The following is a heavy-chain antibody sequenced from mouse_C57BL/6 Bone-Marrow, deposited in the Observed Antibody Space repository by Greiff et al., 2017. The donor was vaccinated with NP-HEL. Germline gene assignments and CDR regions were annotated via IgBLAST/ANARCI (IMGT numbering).Heavy chain of an antibody. V-gene: IGHV2-2*01. CDR3: ARKLWYFDV. Sequence: QVQLQQSGPGLVQPSQSLSITCTVSGFSLTSYGVHWVRQSPGKGLEWLGVIWSGGSTDSNAAFISRLSISKDNSKSQVFFKMNSLQADDTAIYYCARKLWYFDVWGTGTTVTVSS. J-gene: IGHJ1*03. CDR2: IWSGGST. CDR1: GFSLTSYG.